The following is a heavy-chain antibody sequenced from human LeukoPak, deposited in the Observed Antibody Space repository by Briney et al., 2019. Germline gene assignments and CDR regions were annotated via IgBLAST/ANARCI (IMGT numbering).Heavy chain of an antibody. Sequence: GGSLRLSCEVSGFTFTSFAMHWVRHAPGQGLEWVSSITSCGDGTFYTDALSGRLTLSRDNVKNAVFLQMKNLRRGDSALYYCAKGTDSSGRQNFDIWGQGTLVTVSS. J-gene: IGHJ4*02. V-gene: IGHV3-23*01. CDR2: ITSCGDGT. D-gene: IGHD4-23*01. CDR1: GFTFTSFA. CDR3: AKGTDSSGRQNFDI.